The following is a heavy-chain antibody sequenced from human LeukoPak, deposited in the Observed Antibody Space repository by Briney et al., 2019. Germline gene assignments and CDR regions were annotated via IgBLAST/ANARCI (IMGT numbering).Heavy chain of an antibody. CDR3: ARSTDWYADY. V-gene: IGHV3-30*03. CDR1: GFTFSSYG. J-gene: IGHJ4*02. Sequence: GRSLRLSCAASGFTFSSYGMHWVRQAPGKGLEWVAVISYDGSNKYYADSVKGRFTISRDNSKNTLYLQMNSLRAEDTAVYFCARSTDWYADYWGQGTRVTVSS. D-gene: IGHD3-9*01. CDR2: ISYDGSNK.